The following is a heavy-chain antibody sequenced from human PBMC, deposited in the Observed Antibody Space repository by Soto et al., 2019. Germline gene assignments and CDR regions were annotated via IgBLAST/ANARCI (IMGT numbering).Heavy chain of an antibody. Sequence: QVQVVESGGGLVKPGGSLRLSCAASGFTFSDYYMNWIRQAPGKGLEWVSYISSSSDYTKYADSVKGRFTIPRDNAKSSLYLQMNSLRAEDTAVYYCARGGVRGTTSRGQVYNWGQGTRVTVSS. CDR3: ARGGVRGTTSRGQVYN. CDR1: GFTFSDYY. J-gene: IGHJ4*02. CDR2: ISSSSDYT. V-gene: IGHV3-11*06. D-gene: IGHD1-7*01.